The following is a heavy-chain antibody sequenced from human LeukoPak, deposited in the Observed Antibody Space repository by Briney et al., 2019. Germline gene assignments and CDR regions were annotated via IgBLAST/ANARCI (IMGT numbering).Heavy chain of an antibody. CDR2: MNPNSGDT. V-gene: IGHV1-8*01. J-gene: IGHJ3*02. CDR3: ARGELRYFDWLPYDAFDI. CDR1: GYTFTSYD. Sequence: ASVKVSCKASGYTFTSYDINWVRLATGQGLEWMGWMNPNSGDTGYAQKFQGRVTMTRNTSISTAYMELSSLRSEDTAVYYCARGELRYFDWLPYDAFDIWGQGTMVTVSS. D-gene: IGHD3-9*01.